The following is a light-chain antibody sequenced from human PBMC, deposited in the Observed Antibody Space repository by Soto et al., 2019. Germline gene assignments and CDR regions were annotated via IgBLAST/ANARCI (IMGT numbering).Light chain of an antibody. J-gene: IGLJ1*01. CDR1: ALPKQY. CDR2: KDS. Sequence: SYELTQPPSVSVSPGQTARITCSGDALPKQYAYWYQQKPGQAPVLVIYKDSERPSGIPERFSGSSSGTTVTLTISGVQAEDEADYYCQSADSSDTHVFGTGTKLTVL. V-gene: IGLV3-25*03. CDR3: QSADSSDTHV.